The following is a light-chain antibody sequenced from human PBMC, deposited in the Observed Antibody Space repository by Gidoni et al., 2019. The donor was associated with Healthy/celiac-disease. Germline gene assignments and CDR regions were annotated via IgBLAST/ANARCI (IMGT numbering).Light chain of an antibody. CDR1: QSISSD. J-gene: IGKJ4*01. V-gene: IGKV1-39*01. CDR2: AAS. CDR3: QQSYSTPS. Sequence: DIQMNQSPSSLSASVGDRVTIPCRASQSISSDLNWYQQKPGKAPKLLISAASSLQSGVPSRFSGSGSGTDFTLTISSLQPEDFATYYCQQSYSTPSFGGXTKVEI.